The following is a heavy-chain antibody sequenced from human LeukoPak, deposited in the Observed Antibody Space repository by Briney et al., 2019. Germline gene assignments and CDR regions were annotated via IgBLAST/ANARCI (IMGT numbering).Heavy chain of an antibody. CDR2: ISSSSIYI. CDR1: EFTFSDYG. Sequence: GGSLRLSCAASEFTFSDYGMNWLRQAPGKGLEWVSSISSSSIYIFYADSVKGRFTISRDNANNSLYLQMNSLRAEDTAVYYCARWYYYDNSGYYYFDYWGQGTLVTVSS. D-gene: IGHD3-22*01. J-gene: IGHJ4*02. V-gene: IGHV3-21*01. CDR3: ARWYYYDNSGYYYFDY.